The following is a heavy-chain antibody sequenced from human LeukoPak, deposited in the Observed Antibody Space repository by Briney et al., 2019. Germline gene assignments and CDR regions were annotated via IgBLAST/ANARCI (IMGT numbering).Heavy chain of an antibody. J-gene: IGHJ4*02. CDR2: IHIYRGNT. V-gene: IGHV1-18*01. Sequence: ASVKVSCKASGYSSTNYGISWVRQAPGQGLEWMGWIHIYRGNTNYAQKFQGRVTMTTDTSTSTAYMELRSLRSDDTAVYYCAREVRDGSGSYVDYWGQGTLVTVSS. CDR3: AREVRDGSGSYVDY. D-gene: IGHD3-10*01. CDR1: GYSSTNYG.